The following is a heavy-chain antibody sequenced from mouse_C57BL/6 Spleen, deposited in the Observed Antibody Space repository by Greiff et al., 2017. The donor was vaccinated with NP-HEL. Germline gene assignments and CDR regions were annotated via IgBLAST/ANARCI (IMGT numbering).Heavy chain of an antibody. CDR3: ARPAYYSNYFDY. Sequence: EVQRVESGGGLVQPGGSLKLSCAASGFTFSDYYMYWVRQTPEKRLEWVAYISNGGGSTYYPDTVKGRFTISRDNAKNTLYLQMSRLKSEDTAMYYCARPAYYSNYFDYWGQGTTLTVSS. CDR2: ISNGGGST. V-gene: IGHV5-12*01. CDR1: GFTFSDYY. J-gene: IGHJ2*01. D-gene: IGHD2-5*01.